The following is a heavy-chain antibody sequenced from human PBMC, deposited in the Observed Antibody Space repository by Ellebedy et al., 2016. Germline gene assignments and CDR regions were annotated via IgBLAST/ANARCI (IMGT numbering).Heavy chain of an antibody. CDR2: IYYSGST. CDR3: ARGNLHVWGSYRYLDY. CDR1: GGSISSYY. J-gene: IGHJ4*02. V-gene: IGHV4-59*12. D-gene: IGHD3-16*02. Sequence: SETLSLXXTVSGGSISSYYWSWIRQPPGKGLEWIGYIYYSGSTNYNPSLKSRVTISVDTSKNQFSLKLSSVTAADTAVYYCARGNLHVWGSYRYLDYWGQGTLVTVSS.